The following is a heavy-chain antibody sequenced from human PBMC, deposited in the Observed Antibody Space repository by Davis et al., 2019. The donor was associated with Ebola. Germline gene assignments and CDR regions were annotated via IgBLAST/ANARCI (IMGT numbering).Heavy chain of an antibody. J-gene: IGHJ6*02. V-gene: IGHV3-11*04. CDR3: ARPSDKRYYYGMDV. CDR2: INVGGSNM. CDR1: GFTFSDYY. Sequence: GESLKISCAASGFTFSDYYMGWICQPPGKGLEWVSYINVGGSNMYYADSVKDRFTISRDNAKNSLYLQIKNLRAEDSAVYYCARPSDKRYYYGMDVWGQGTTVTVSS.